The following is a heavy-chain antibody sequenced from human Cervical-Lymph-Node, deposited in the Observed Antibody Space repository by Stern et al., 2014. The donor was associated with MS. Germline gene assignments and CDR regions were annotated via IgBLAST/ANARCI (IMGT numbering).Heavy chain of an antibody. CDR3: AREAPSAVYLDF. CDR2: ISYDGTKK. D-gene: IGHD2-2*01. CDR1: RFTFSSYG. Sequence: VQLVESGGGVVQPGRSLRLSCAASRFTFSSYGLHWVRQAPGKGLEWVALISYDGTKKYYAESVKGRFSISRDNSRNMLYLQMNSLRDDDTAVYYCAREAPSAVYLDFWGQGTLLTVSS. V-gene: IGHV3-30*04. J-gene: IGHJ4*02.